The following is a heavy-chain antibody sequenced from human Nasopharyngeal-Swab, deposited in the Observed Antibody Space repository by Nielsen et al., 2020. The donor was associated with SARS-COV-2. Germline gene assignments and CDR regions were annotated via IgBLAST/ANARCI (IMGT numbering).Heavy chain of an antibody. D-gene: IGHD1-26*01. CDR1: GYTFTSYG. CDR2: ISAYNGNI. J-gene: IGHJ4*02. CDR3: ARGGVGAVGGALDY. Sequence: ASVKVSCKASGYTFTSYGISWVRQAPGQGLEWMGWISAYNGNINYAQKFQGRVTMTRNTSIRTAYMELSSLRSEDTAVYYCARGGVGAVGGALDYWGQGTQVTVSS. V-gene: IGHV1-18*01.